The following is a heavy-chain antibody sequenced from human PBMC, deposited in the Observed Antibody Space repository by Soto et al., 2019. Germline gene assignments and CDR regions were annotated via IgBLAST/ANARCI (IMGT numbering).Heavy chain of an antibody. D-gene: IGHD4-17*01. V-gene: IGHV3-23*01. J-gene: IGHJ3*02. Sequence: GGSLRLSCAASGFTFSSYAMSWVRQAPGKGLEWVSAISGSGAGTFYADSVKGRFTISRDNSKNTLYLQMNSLRAEDTAVYYCAKDPNGDYVGAFDILGQGTMVTISS. CDR1: GFTFSSYA. CDR2: ISGSGAGT. CDR3: AKDPNGDYVGAFDI.